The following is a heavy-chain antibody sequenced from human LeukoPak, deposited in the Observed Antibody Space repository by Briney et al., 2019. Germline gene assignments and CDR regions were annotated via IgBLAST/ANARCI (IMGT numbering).Heavy chain of an antibody. V-gene: IGHV3-7*01. CDR3: VKDAGTA. CDR1: GFTFSSNW. CDR2: IKKDGSEK. D-gene: IGHD2-8*02. Sequence: VSLRLSCAASGFTFSSNWMSWVRQAPGKGLECVANIKKDGSEKYYINSVKGRFTISRDNAKNSVYLQMNSLRAEDTALYYCVKDAGTAWGQGTLVTVSS. J-gene: IGHJ5*02.